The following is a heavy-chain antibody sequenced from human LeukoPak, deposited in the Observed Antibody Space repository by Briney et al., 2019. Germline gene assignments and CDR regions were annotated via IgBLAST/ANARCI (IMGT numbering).Heavy chain of an antibody. CDR3: ARESRVKEMATIRNAFDI. Sequence: GASVKVSCKVSGYTLTELSMHWVRQAPGKGLEWMGGFDPEDGETIYAQKFQGRVTMTEDTSTDTAYMELSSLRSEDTAVYYCARESRVKEMATIRNAFDIWGQGTMVTVSS. D-gene: IGHD5-24*01. CDR2: FDPEDGET. CDR1: GYTLTELS. V-gene: IGHV1-24*01. J-gene: IGHJ3*02.